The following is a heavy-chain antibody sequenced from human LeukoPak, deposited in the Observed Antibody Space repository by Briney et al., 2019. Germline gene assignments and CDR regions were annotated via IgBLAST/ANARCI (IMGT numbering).Heavy chain of an antibody. CDR3: ARDRRPLTVYSFDY. CDR1: GFTFSDYY. J-gene: IGHJ4*02. Sequence: GGSLRLSCVASGFTFSDYYMSWIRQAPGKGLEWVSYISSSGRTIYDADSVKGRFTISRDNAKNSLYLQMNSLRAEDTAVYYCARDRRPLTVYSFDYWGQGTLVTVSS. CDR2: ISSSGRTI. V-gene: IGHV3-11*04. D-gene: IGHD3-9*01.